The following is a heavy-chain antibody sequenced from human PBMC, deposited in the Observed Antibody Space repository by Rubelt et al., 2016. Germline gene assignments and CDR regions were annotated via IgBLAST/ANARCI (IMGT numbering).Heavy chain of an antibody. V-gene: IGHV1-46*01. CDR3: ARRITAGNVDY. CDR1: GYMFTNYY. Sequence: QVQVVQSGAEVKKPGASVKVSCKTSGYMFTNYYMHWVRQAPGQGLEWMGIINPSSGSTTYAQNVQDRVTMTRDTSTSTVYMEVSSLKPEDTAVYYCARRITAGNVDYWGQGTLVTVSS. J-gene: IGHJ4*02. D-gene: IGHD6-13*01. CDR2: INPSSGST.